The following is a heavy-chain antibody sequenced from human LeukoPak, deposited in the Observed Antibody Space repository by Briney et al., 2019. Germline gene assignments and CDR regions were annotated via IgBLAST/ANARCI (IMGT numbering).Heavy chain of an antibody. V-gene: IGHV1-18*01. CDR2: VSAYNGNT. CDR1: GGTFSSYA. J-gene: IGHJ4*02. Sequence: ASVKVSCKASGGTFSSYAISWVRQAPGQGLEWMGWVSAYNGNTNYAQKLQGRVTMTTDTSTSTAYMELRSLRSDDTAVYYCASDKAGYSYGSPFDYWGQGTLVTVSS. CDR3: ASDKAGYSYGSPFDY. D-gene: IGHD5-18*01.